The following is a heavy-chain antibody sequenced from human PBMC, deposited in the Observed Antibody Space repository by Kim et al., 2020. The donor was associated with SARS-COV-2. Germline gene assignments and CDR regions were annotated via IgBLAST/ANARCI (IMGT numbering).Heavy chain of an antibody. D-gene: IGHD5-12*01. CDR2: ISSSSYI. Sequence: GGSLRLSCAASGFTFSSYSMNWVRQAPGKGLEWVSSISSSSYIYYADSVKGRFTISRDNAKNSLYLQMNSLRAEDTAVYYCARVVAYSGYDRGLGGYYYGMDVWGQGTTVTVSS. J-gene: IGHJ6*02. CDR3: ARVVAYSGYDRGLGGYYYGMDV. CDR1: GFTFSSYS. V-gene: IGHV3-21*01.